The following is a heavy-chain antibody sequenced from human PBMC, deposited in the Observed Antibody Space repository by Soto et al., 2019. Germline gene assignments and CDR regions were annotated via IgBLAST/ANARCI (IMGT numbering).Heavy chain of an antibody. D-gene: IGHD4-17*01. CDR2: ISYDGSNK. CDR1: GFTFSSYG. CDR3: AKLITTVTMDAFDS. V-gene: IGHV3-30*18. Sequence: GGSLRLSCAASGFTFSSYGMHWVCQAPGKGLEWVAVISYDGSNKYYADSVKGRFTISRDNSKNTPYLQMNSLRAEDTAVYYCAKLITTVTMDAFDSWGQGTMVTVS. J-gene: IGHJ3*02.